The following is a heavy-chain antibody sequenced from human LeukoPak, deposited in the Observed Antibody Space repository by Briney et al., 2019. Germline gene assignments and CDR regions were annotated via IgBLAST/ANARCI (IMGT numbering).Heavy chain of an antibody. J-gene: IGHJ6*03. CDR2: ISGYNGNT. D-gene: IGHD1-26*01. CDR3: AFSSYYLQGHYYYMDV. V-gene: IGHV1-18*01. CDR1: GYTFSSYG. Sequence: ASVKVSCKASGYTFSSYGISWVRQAPGQGLEWMGWISGYNGNTNYAQNLQGRVTMTTDTSTSTVYMELRSLRSDDTAVYYCAFSSYYLQGHYYYMDVWGKGTTVTVSS.